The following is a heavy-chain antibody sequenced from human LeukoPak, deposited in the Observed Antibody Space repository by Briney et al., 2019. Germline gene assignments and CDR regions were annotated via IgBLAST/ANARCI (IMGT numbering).Heavy chain of an antibody. CDR2: ISYDGSNK. J-gene: IGHJ4*02. Sequence: GGSLRLSCAASRFTFSSYGMHWVRQAPGKGLEWVAVISYDGSNKYYADSVKGRFTISRDNSKNTLYLQMNSLRAEDTAVYYCARAAAGDYWGQGTLVTVSS. CDR3: ARAAAGDY. V-gene: IGHV3-30*19. CDR1: RFTFSSYG. D-gene: IGHD6-13*01.